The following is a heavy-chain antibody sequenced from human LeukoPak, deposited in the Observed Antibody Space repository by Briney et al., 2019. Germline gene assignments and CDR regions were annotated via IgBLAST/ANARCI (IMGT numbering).Heavy chain of an antibody. CDR1: GFTFSSYW. V-gene: IGHV3-7*01. CDR2: IKQDGSER. D-gene: IGHD3-10*01. Sequence: GGSLRLSCAASGFTFSSYWMSWVRQAPGKGLEWVANIKQDGSERYYVDSVKGRFTISRDNAKNSLYLQMNSLRAEDTAVYYCARRGTMVRGVIILYNWFDPWGQGTLVTVSS. J-gene: IGHJ5*02. CDR3: ARRGTMVRGVIILYNWFDP.